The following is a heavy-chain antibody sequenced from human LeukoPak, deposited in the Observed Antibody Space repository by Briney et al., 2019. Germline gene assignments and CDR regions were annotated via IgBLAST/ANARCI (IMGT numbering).Heavy chain of an antibody. V-gene: IGHV7-4-1*02. D-gene: IGHD1-1*01. J-gene: IGHJ3*02. CDR3: ARALTDYSQLPSDASDI. CDR2: INTNTGNP. CDR1: GYTFTSYA. Sequence: GASVKVSCKASGYTFTSYAMNWVRQAPGQGLEWMGWINTNTGNPTYAQGFTGWFVFSLDTSVSTAYLQISSLKAEDTAVYYCARALTDYSQLPSDASDIWGQGTMVTVSS.